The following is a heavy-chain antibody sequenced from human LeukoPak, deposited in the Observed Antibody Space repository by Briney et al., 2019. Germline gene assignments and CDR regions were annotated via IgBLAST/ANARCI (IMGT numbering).Heavy chain of an antibody. V-gene: IGHV1-2*06. CDR1: GYTFTGYY. Sequence: ASVKVSCKAPGYTFTGYYMHWVRQAPGQGLEWMGRINPNSGGTNYAQKFQGRVTMTRDTSISTAYMELSRLRSDDTAVYYCARGALLSASTFDYWGQGTLVTVSS. J-gene: IGHJ4*02. D-gene: IGHD1-26*01. CDR2: INPNSGGT. CDR3: ARGALLSASTFDY.